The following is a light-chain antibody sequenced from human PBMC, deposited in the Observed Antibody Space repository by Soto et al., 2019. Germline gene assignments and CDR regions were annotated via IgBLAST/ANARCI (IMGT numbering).Light chain of an antibody. CDR2: GAS. CDR3: QLYNNWPPA. CDR1: QSLSSN. Sequence: VMTQSPSTLSLLAGERAPLCCRASQSLSSNLAWYRQNPGQAPRLPVYGASTRATGIPARFSCSGSGTEFTLTISGLQSEDFAVYTCQLYNNWPPAFGQATRLEI. J-gene: IGKJ5*01. V-gene: IGKV3-15*01.